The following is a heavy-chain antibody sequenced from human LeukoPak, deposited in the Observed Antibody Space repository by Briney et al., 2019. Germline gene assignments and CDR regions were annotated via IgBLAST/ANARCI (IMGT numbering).Heavy chain of an antibody. CDR2: ISYDGSNK. CDR1: GFTFSSYA. D-gene: IGHD6-19*01. V-gene: IGHV3-30-3*01. J-gene: IGHJ4*02. Sequence: GRSLRLSCAASGFTFSSYAMHWVRQAPGKGLEWVAVISYDGSNKYYADSVKGRFTISRDNSKNTLYLQMNSLRVEDTAVYYCAKGGSGWYPGFDYWGQGTLVTVSS. CDR3: AKGGSGWYPGFDY.